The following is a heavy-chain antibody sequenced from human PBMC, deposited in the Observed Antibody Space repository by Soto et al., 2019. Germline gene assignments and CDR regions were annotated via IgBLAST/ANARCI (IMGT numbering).Heavy chain of an antibody. CDR3: ARHTPAISISDH. CDR1: GGSISSYY. Sequence: SETLSLTCTVSGGSISSYYWTWIRRPPGKGLEWIGFMYNSGSTHYNPSLKSRVTISLDTSKNQFSLNLRSVTAADTAVYYCARHTPAISISDHWGQGTLVTVSS. CDR2: MYNSGST. V-gene: IGHV4-59*08. D-gene: IGHD2-15*01. J-gene: IGHJ4*02.